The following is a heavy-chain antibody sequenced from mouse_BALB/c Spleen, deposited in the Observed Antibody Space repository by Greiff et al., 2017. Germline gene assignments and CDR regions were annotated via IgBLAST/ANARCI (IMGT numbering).Heavy chain of an antibody. CDR3: AREFYYGYDGFAY. V-gene: IGHV1-7*01. J-gene: IGHJ3*01. CDR2: INPSTGYT. D-gene: IGHD2-2*01. Sequence: QVQLQQSGAELAKPGASVKMSCKASGYTFTSYWMHWVKQRPGQGLEWIGYINPSTGYTEYNQKFKDKATLTADKSSSTAYMQLSSLTSEDSAVYYCAREFYYGYDGFAYWGQGTLVTVSA. CDR1: GYTFTSYW.